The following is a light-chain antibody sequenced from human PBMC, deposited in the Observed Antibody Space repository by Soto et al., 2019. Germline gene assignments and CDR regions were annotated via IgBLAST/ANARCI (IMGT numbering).Light chain of an antibody. CDR1: SGHSSYA. CDR3: QIWGTGTYVV. V-gene: IGLV4-69*01. CDR2: LNSDGSH. J-gene: IGLJ2*01. Sequence: QLVLTQSPSASASLGASVKLTCTLSSGHSSYAIAWHQQQPEKGPRYLMKLNSDGSHSKGDGIPDRFSGSSSGAERYLTISGLQSEDGADYYCQIWGTGTYVVFGGGTKLTVL.